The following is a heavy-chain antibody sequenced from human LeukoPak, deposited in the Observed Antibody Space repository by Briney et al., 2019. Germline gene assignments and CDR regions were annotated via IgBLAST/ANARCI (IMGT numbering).Heavy chain of an antibody. Sequence: GASVKVSCKAFGYTFTGYWMHWVRQAPGQGPEWMGVISPSGGSTIYAQKFKGRVTLTRDMSTSTDYLELSSLRSEDTAVYYCARESIQLGAFDYWGQGTLVTVSS. D-gene: IGHD5-18*01. CDR3: ARESIQLGAFDY. CDR1: GYTFTGYW. J-gene: IGHJ4*02. CDR2: ISPSGGST. V-gene: IGHV1-46*01.